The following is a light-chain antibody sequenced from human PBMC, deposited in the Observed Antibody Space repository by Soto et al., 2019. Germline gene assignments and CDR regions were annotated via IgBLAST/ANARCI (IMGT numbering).Light chain of an antibody. J-gene: IGKJ1*01. Sequence: DIVLTQSPGTLSLSPGERATLSCRASQSVSSSYLAWYQQKPGQAPRLLIYGTSSRATAIPDRFSGSGSETDFTLTISRLEPEDFAVYYCQQYGSSSWTFGQGTKVDIK. CDR3: QQYGSSSWT. CDR1: QSVSSSY. CDR2: GTS. V-gene: IGKV3-20*01.